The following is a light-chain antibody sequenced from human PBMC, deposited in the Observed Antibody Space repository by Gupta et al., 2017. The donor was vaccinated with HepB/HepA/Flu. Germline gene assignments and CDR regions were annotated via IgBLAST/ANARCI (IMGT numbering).Light chain of an antibody. V-gene: IGLV1-44*01. Sequence: QSVLTQPPSVSETPGQRITVSCSGSTSNIGNNAVNWYQQLPGTAPKLLIFNNSQRPSGVPDRNAGSKSGTSASLAISGLQSEDEADYYCAAWDDSLNVVIFGGGTKVTVL. J-gene: IGLJ2*01. CDR2: NNS. CDR1: TSNIGNNA. CDR3: AAWDDSLNVVI.